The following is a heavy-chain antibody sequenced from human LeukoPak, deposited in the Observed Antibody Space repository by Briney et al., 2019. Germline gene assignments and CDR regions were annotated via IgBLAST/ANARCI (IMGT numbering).Heavy chain of an antibody. J-gene: IGHJ6*02. V-gene: IGHV1-46*01. Sequence: ASVKVSCKASGYTFTSYYMHWVRQAPGQGLEWMGIINPSGGSTSYAQKFQGRVTMTRDTSTSTVYMELSSLRSEDTAVYYCAALAVAGTGDYYYYGMDVWAKGQWSPSL. CDR1: GYTFTSYY. CDR3: AALAVAGTGDYYYYGMDV. D-gene: IGHD6-19*01. CDR2: INPSGGST.